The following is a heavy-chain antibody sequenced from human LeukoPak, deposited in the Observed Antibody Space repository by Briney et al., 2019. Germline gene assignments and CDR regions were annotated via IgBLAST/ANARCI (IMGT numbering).Heavy chain of an antibody. D-gene: IGHD4-17*01. CDR1: GFTFNNYA. J-gene: IGHJ4*02. CDR2: ISGGGETT. V-gene: IGHV3-23*01. Sequence: GGSLRLSCAASGFTFNNYAMHWVRQAPGKGLEWVSSISGGGETTYYADSVKGRYTISRDNSQNTLYLQMNSLRAEDTAVYYCARDYADYVGYFFFDYWGQGTLVTVSS. CDR3: ARDYADYVGYFFFDY.